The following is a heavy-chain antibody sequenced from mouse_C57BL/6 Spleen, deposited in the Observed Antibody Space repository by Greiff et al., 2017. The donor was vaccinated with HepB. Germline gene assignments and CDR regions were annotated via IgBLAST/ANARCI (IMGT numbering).Heavy chain of an antibody. V-gene: IGHV1-43*01. CDR2: INPSTGGT. CDR3: ARGRSNYEYFDV. CDR1: GYSFTGYY. D-gene: IGHD2-5*01. J-gene: IGHJ1*03. Sequence: EVKLQESGPELVKPGASVKISCKASGYSFTGYYMHWVKQSSEKSLEWIGEINPSTGGTSYNQKFKGKATLTVDKSSSTAYMQLKSLTSEDSAVYYCARGRSNYEYFDVWGTGTTVTVSS.